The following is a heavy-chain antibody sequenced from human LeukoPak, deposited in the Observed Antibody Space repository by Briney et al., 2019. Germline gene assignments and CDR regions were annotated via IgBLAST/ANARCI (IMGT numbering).Heavy chain of an antibody. D-gene: IGHD4-23*01. J-gene: IGHJ4*02. Sequence: ASVKVSCKASAYTFTGYYMHWVRQAPGQGLEWMGWINPNSSVTNYAQRFQGRVTMTRDTSISAAYMELRWLTSDDTAVYYCARERGGNSPFDSWGQGTLVTVSS. CDR1: AYTFTGYY. CDR2: INPNSSVT. CDR3: ARERGGNSPFDS. V-gene: IGHV1-2*02.